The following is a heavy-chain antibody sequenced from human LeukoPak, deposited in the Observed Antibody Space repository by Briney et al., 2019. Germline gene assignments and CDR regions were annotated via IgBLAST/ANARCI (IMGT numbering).Heavy chain of an antibody. J-gene: IGHJ4*02. CDR1: GGTFSSYA. V-gene: IGHV1-69*06. CDR3: ATYTITMVRGVYPLYYFDY. Sequence: GASVKVSCKASGGTFSSYAISWVRQAPGQGLEWMGGIIPIFGTANYAQKFQGRVTMTEDTSTDTAYMELSSLRSEDTAVYHCATYTITMVRGVYPLYYFDYWGQGTLVTVSS. D-gene: IGHD3-10*01. CDR2: IIPIFGTA.